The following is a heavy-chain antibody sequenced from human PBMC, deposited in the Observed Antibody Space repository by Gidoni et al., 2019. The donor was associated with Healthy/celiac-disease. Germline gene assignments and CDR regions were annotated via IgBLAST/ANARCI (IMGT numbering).Heavy chain of an antibody. Sequence: EVQLVESGGGLVQPGRSLRLSCAASGFTFDDYAMHWVRQAPGKGLAWVSGISWNSGSIGYADSVKGRFTISRDNAKNSLYLQMNSLRAEDTALYYCAKGGRMATTDDAFDIWGQGTMVTVSS. J-gene: IGHJ3*02. V-gene: IGHV3-9*01. CDR1: GFTFDDYA. CDR2: ISWNSGSI. CDR3: AKGGRMATTDDAFDI. D-gene: IGHD5-12*01.